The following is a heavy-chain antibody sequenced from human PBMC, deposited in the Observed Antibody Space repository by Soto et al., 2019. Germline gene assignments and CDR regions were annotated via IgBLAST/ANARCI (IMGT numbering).Heavy chain of an antibody. D-gene: IGHD3-22*01. CDR1: GFTFSSYW. CDR3: ARIGQIAGLGQ. CDR2: INRDGSSA. Sequence: EVQLVASGGGLVQPGGSQRLSCAASGFTFSSYWMHWVRQAPGKGLVWVSRINRDGSSASYVDSVKGRFTVSRDNAKNTLYLQMNSLRAEDTAVYYCARIGQIAGLGQWGQGDLVTVSS. V-gene: IGHV3-74*01. J-gene: IGHJ4*02.